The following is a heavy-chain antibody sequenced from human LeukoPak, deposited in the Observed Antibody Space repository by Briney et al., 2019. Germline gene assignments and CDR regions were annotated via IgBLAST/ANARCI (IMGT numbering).Heavy chain of an antibody. Sequence: PGGSLRPSCAASGFTFSSYSMNWVRQAPGKGLEWVSSISSSSSYIYYADSVKGRFTISRDNAKNSLYLQMNSLRAEDTAVYYCARPSAMGQDYYYYYYGMDVWGQGTTVTVSS. V-gene: IGHV3-21*01. D-gene: IGHD5-18*01. CDR1: GFTFSSYS. CDR3: ARPSAMGQDYYYYYYGMDV. CDR2: ISSSSSYI. J-gene: IGHJ6*02.